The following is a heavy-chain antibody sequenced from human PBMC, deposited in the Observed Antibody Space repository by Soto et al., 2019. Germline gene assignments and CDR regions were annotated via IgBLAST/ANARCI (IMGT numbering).Heavy chain of an antibody. CDR2: MNPSTGNS. J-gene: IGHJ4*02. CDR3: ARRAETNGWNGFGADKYYFDF. CDR1: GYTFTSYD. D-gene: IGHD1-1*01. Sequence: QVQRVQSGAEVRKPGASVKVSCEASGYTFTSYDIYWVRQATGQGLEWMGWMNPSTGNSGYAQKFQGRVTMTSDTSISTAHMELSSLRSEDTGVYYCARRAETNGWNGFGADKYYFDFWGQGTLVTVSS. V-gene: IGHV1-8*01.